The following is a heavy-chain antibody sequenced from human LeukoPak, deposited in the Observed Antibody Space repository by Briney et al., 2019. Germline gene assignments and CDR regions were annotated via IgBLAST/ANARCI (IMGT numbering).Heavy chain of an antibody. CDR3: AKDKRDSSGYYYYYGMDV. D-gene: IGHD3-22*01. V-gene: IGHV3-30*18. Sequence: GSLRLSCAASGFTFSSYGMHWVRQAPGKGLEWVAAISYDGSNKYYADSVKGRFTISRDNSKNTLYLQMNSLRAEDTAVYYCAKDKRDSSGYYYYYGMDVWGQGTTVTVSS. CDR1: GFTFSSYG. CDR2: ISYDGSNK. J-gene: IGHJ6*02.